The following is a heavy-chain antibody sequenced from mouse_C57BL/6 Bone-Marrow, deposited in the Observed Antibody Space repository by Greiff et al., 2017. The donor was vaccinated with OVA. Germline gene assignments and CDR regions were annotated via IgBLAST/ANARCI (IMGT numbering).Heavy chain of an antibody. Sequence: EVQRVESGGGLVKPGGSLKLSCAASGFTFSSYAMSWVRQTPEKRLEWVATISDGGSYTYYPDNVKGRFTISRDNAKNNLYLQMSHLKSEDTAMYYCARARYYAMDYWGQGTSVTVSS. CDR2: ISDGGSYT. J-gene: IGHJ4*01. CDR1: GFTFSSYA. CDR3: ARARYYAMDY. V-gene: IGHV5-4*01.